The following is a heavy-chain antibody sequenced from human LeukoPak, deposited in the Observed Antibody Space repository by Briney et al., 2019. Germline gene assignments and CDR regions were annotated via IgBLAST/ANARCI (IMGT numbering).Heavy chain of an antibody. CDR2: IYYSGST. D-gene: IGHD2-15*01. CDR1: GGSISSSSYY. Sequence: SETLSLTCTVSGGSISSSSYYWGWIRQPPGKGLEWIGSIYYSGSTYYNPSLKSRVTISVDTSKNQFSLKLSSVTAADTAVYYCARDRDIGTYYYYYGMDVRGQGTTVTVSS. V-gene: IGHV4-39*07. J-gene: IGHJ6*02. CDR3: ARDRDIGTYYYYYGMDV.